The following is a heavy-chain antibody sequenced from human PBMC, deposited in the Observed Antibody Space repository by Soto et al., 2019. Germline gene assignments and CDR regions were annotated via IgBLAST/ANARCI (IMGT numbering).Heavy chain of an antibody. D-gene: IGHD7-27*01. V-gene: IGHV3-23*01. Sequence: GGSLRLSCAASGFTFSSYAMSWVRQAPGEGREWVSAIIGSGGSTYYAASGKGRFTIARDNSKNTLYLQMNSLRAEDTAVYYCAKAGDTGDLYYFDYWGQGTLVTVSS. CDR1: GFTFSSYA. CDR2: IIGSGGST. CDR3: AKAGDTGDLYYFDY. J-gene: IGHJ4*02.